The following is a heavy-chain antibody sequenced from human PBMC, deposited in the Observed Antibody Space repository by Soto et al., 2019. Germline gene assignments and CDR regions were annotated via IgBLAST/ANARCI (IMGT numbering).Heavy chain of an antibody. Sequence: GESLKISCKGSGYSFTSYWISWVRQMPGKGLEWMGRIDPSDSYTNYSPSFQGHVTISADKSISTAYLQWSSPKASDTAMYYCAIESYCGGDCYSYYYYGMDVWGQGTTVTVSS. V-gene: IGHV5-10-1*01. CDR2: IDPSDSYT. J-gene: IGHJ6*02. CDR1: GYSFTSYW. CDR3: AIESYCGGDCYSYYYYGMDV. D-gene: IGHD2-21*02.